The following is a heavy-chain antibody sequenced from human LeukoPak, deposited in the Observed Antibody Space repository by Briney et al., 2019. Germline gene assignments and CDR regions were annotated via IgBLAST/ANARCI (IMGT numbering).Heavy chain of an antibody. J-gene: IGHJ6*02. CDR2: INSDGSST. CDR3: ARDSQYYYYGMDV. Sequence: GGSLRLSCAASGSTFSSYWMHWVRQAPGKGLVWVSRINSDGSSTSYADSVKGRFTISRDNAKNTLYLQMNSLRAEDTAVYYCARDSQYYYYGMDVWGQGTTVTVSS. V-gene: IGHV3-74*01. CDR1: GSTFSSYW.